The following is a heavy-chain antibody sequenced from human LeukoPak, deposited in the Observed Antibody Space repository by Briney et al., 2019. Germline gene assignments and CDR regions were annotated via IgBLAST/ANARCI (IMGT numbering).Heavy chain of an antibody. V-gene: IGHV3-23*01. CDR3: ASSVVRGLGDY. Sequence: GGSLRLSCAASGFTFNNYAMNWVRQAPGKGLEWVSGLSGSGGGTYYADSVKGRFTISRDNSKNTLYLQMNSLRAEDTAVYYCASSVVRGLGDYWGQGTLVTVSS. J-gene: IGHJ4*02. CDR1: GFTFNNYA. CDR2: LSGSGGGT. D-gene: IGHD3-10*01.